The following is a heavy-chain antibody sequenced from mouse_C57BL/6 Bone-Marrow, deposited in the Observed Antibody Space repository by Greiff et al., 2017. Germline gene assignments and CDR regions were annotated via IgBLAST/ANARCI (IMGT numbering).Heavy chain of an antibody. CDR1: GYTFTSYG. J-gene: IGHJ3*01. CDR3: ARKLRRAY. CDR2: IYPRSGNT. V-gene: IGHV1-81*01. Sequence: VQLQQSGAELARPGASVKLSCKASGYTFTSYGISWVKQRTGQGLEWIGEIYPRSGNTYYNEKFKGKATLTADKSSSTAYMELRSLTSEDSAVYFCARKLRRAYWGQGTLVTVSA.